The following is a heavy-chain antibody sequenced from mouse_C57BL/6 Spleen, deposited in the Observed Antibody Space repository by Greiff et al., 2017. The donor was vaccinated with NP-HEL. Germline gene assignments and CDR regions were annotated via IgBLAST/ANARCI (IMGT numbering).Heavy chain of an antibody. J-gene: IGHJ3*01. CDR2: ISNGGGST. CDR3: AREELV. Sequence: EVKLMESGGGLVQPGGSLKLSCAASGFTFSDYYMYWVRQTPEKRLEWVAYISNGGGSTYYPDTVKGRFTISRDNAKNTLYLQMSRLKSEDTAMYYCAREELVWGQGTLVTVSA. CDR1: GFTFSDYY. V-gene: IGHV5-12*01. D-gene: IGHD4-1*01.